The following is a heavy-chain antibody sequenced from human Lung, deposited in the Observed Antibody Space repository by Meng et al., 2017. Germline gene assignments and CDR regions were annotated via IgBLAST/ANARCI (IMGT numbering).Heavy chain of an antibody. CDR3: ARGGGGWDHLVRFDP. CDR1: GSTVPGYF. V-gene: IGHV1-2*06. J-gene: IGHJ5*02. D-gene: IGHD1-26*01. Sequence: GAEEERPGASVKVSCNASGSTVPGYFLPGGGQAPGQGLEGMGRINPDTGGANYAQNFQGSVTRTRATSITTANMELSRQKSAVPAVYYGARGGGGWDHLVRFDPWGQGTLVTVSS. CDR2: INPDTGGA.